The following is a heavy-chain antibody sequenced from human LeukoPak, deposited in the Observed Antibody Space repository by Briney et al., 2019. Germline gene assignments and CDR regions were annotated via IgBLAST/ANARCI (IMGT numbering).Heavy chain of an antibody. J-gene: IGHJ2*01. CDR3: ARVGDHFHWYLDL. Sequence: GGSLRLSCAASGFTFSDYYMSWIRQAPGKGLEWVSILYSGSDTYYSNSVKGRFTISRDSSKKILFLQMNDLRAEDTAVYYCARVGDHFHWYLDLWGRGTLVTVSS. V-gene: IGHV3-53*01. D-gene: IGHD3-10*01. CDR1: GFTFSDYY. CDR2: LYSGSDT.